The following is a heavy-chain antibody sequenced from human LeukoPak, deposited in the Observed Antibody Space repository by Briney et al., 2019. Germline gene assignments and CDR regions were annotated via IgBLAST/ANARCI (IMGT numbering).Heavy chain of an antibody. CDR2: ISSSSSFI. Sequence: GGSLRLSCAASGFTFSSYSMNWVRQAPGKGLEWVSSISSSSSFIYNADSVKGRFTISRDNAKNSLYLQMNSLRAEDTAVYYCARTYGDYPSPFDYWGQGTLVTVSS. CDR1: GFTFSSYS. CDR3: ARTYGDYPSPFDY. J-gene: IGHJ4*02. V-gene: IGHV3-21*01. D-gene: IGHD4-17*01.